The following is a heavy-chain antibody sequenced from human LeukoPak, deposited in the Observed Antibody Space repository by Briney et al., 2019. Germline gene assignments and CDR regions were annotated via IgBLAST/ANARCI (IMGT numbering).Heavy chain of an antibody. CDR3: ARGFTYFDS. CDR1: RFTFSSYE. D-gene: IGHD3-10*01. CDR2: ISTSGSII. Sequence: PGGSLRLSCAASRFTFSSYEMNWVRQAPGKGLEWVSYISTSGSIIYYADSVKGRFTISRDNAKNSLYLQMNSLRAEGTAVYYCARGFTYFDSWGQGTLVTVSS. V-gene: IGHV3-48*03. J-gene: IGHJ4*02.